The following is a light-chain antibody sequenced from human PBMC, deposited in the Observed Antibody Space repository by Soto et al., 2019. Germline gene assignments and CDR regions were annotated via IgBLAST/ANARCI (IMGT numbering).Light chain of an antibody. Sequence: QSVLTQPASVSGSPGQSITISCTGTSSDVGGYNYVSWYQQHPGKAPKLMIYDVSNRPSGVSNRFSGSKSGNTASLTISGLQAEDEAAYYCSSYTSSSTLEFGGGTKVTVL. CDR2: DVS. V-gene: IGLV2-14*01. CDR1: SSDVGGYNY. CDR3: SSYTSSSTLE. J-gene: IGLJ2*01.